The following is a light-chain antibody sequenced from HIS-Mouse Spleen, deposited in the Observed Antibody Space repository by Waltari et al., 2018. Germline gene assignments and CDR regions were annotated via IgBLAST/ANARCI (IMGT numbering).Light chain of an antibody. CDR1: QSISSW. CDR2: QAS. Sequence: DIQMTQSPSTLSASVGDRVTITCRASQSISSWLAWYQQKPGKVPKLLVYQASSLASGVPSRFSDSGSGTEFALNISSLQPDHFETYSCQQYNSYLTFGPGTRVDIK. V-gene: IGKV1-5*03. CDR3: QQYNSYLT. J-gene: IGKJ3*01.